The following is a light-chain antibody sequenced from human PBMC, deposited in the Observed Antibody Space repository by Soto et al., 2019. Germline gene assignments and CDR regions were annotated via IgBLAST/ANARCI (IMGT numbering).Light chain of an antibody. CDR3: QQSYDISPIT. CDR2: AAS. Sequence: AIRLTHSPSSFSASTGDRVTLTCRASQGISSYLAWYQQEPGKAPKLLIYAASSLQSGLPSRFSGSGSGTDFTLTISCLQSEDFATYYCQQSYDISPITFGQGTRLE. J-gene: IGKJ5*01. V-gene: IGKV1-8*01. CDR1: QGISSY.